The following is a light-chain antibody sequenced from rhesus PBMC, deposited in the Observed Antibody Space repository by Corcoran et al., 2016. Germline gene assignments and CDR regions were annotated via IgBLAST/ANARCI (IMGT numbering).Light chain of an antibody. J-gene: IGKJ2*01. CDR3: LPYSSSPYS. Sequence: DIQMTQSPSSLSASVGDTVTITCRASQSISSWLDWYQQKPGKAPKLLIYKASSLQSGVPSRFSGSGSGTVFTLTISSLQPEDFATYYCLPYSSSPYSFGQGTKVEIK. CDR2: KAS. CDR1: QSISSW. V-gene: IGKV1-22*01.